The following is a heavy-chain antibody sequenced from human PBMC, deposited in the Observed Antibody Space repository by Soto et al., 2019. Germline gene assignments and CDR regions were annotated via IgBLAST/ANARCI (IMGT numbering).Heavy chain of an antibody. CDR1: GYTFTGYG. Sequence: GASVKVSCKASGYTFTGYGIRWVRQAPGQGLEWMGWISAYNGNTNYAQKLQGRVTMTTDTSTSTAYMELRSLRSDDTAVYYCASDGSGRPNYYYYMDVWGKGTTVTVSS. CDR3: ASDGSGRPNYYYYMDV. D-gene: IGHD3-10*01. J-gene: IGHJ6*03. V-gene: IGHV1-18*01. CDR2: ISAYNGNT.